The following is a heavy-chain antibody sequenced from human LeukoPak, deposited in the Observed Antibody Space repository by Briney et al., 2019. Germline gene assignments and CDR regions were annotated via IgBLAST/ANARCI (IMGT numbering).Heavy chain of an antibody. CDR3: ARVAAAGNSCYYYMDV. J-gene: IGHJ6*03. CDR1: GGSFGGYY. V-gene: IGHV4-34*01. CDR2: INHSGST. D-gene: IGHD6-13*01. Sequence: SETLSLTCAVYGGSFGGYYWSWIRQPPGKGLEWIGEINHSGSTNYNPSLKSRVTISVDTSKNQFSLKLSSVTAADTAVYYCARVAAAGNSCYYYMDVWGKGTTVTVSS.